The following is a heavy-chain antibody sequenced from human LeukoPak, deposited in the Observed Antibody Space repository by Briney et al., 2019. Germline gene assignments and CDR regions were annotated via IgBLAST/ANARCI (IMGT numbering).Heavy chain of an antibody. D-gene: IGHD4-11*01. J-gene: IGHJ5*02. CDR3: ARHDFYSNYPHNWFDP. CDR1: GYSISSGYY. V-gene: IGHV4-38-2*01. CDR2: FYHSGNS. Sequence: SETLSLTCAVSGYSISSGYYWGWIRQPPGKGLEWIGSFYHSGNSYYNPSLKSRVSISIDTSKNQFSLNLRSVTAADTALYYCARHDFYSNYPHNWFDPWGQGTLVTVSS.